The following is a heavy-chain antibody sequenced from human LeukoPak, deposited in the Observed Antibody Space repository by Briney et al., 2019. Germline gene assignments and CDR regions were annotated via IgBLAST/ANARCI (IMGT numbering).Heavy chain of an antibody. J-gene: IGHJ4*02. Sequence: GGSLRLSCVASGFTFSSYEMNWVRQAPGKGLEWVSSISSSSTYMFYADSLKGRFTISRDNAKNSLYLQMNSLRAEDTALYYCARDSKAYCGGDCYQDYWGQGTLVTVSS. CDR1: GFTFSSYE. CDR3: ARDSKAYCGGDCYQDY. V-gene: IGHV3-21*04. D-gene: IGHD2-21*02. CDR2: ISSSSTYM.